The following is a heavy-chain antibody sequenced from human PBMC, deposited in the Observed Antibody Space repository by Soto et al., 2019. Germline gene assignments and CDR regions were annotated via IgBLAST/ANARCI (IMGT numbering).Heavy chain of an antibody. D-gene: IGHD1-26*01. J-gene: IGHJ4*02. CDR2: IYSGGST. CDR1: GFTVSNNY. CDR3: ARDTWAGGSYRSDY. V-gene: IGHV3-53*01. Sequence: EVQLVESGGGLIQPGGSLRLSCAVSGFTVSNNYMSWVRQAPGKGLEWVSVIYSGGSTYYADSVKGRFTISRDNSKNTLYLEMNSLRAEDTAVYYCARDTWAGGSYRSDYWGQGTLVTVSS.